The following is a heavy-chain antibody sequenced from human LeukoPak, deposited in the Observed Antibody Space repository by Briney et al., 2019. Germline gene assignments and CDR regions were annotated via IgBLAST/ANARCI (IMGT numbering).Heavy chain of an antibody. Sequence: GGSLRLSCAASGFTFRRYAMHWVRQAPGKGLEWVAVISYDGSNKYYADPVKGRFTISRDNSKNTLYLQMNSLRAEDTALHCYARDRNGYYGAGSYYMGWFDPWGQGTLVTVSS. CDR3: ARDRNGYYGAGSYYMGWFDP. CDR2: ISYDGSNK. D-gene: IGHD3-10*01. V-gene: IGHV3-30-3*01. J-gene: IGHJ5*02. CDR1: GFTFRRYA.